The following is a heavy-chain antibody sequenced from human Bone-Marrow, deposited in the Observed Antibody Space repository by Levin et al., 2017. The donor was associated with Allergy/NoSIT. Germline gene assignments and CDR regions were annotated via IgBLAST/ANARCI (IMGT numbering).Heavy chain of an antibody. CDR3: ARGADYYGSGSYYGP. CDR1: GRFFKSFY. Sequence: SETLSLTCGVSGRFFKSFYWSWIRQSPGKGLEWIGEINHSGSANYNPSLRSRVSMSVDTSNQEVSLRLISVTAADTGVYYCARGADYYGSGSYYGPWGPGTLVTVFS. D-gene: IGHD3-10*01. V-gene: IGHV4-34*01. CDR2: INHSGSA. J-gene: IGHJ5*02.